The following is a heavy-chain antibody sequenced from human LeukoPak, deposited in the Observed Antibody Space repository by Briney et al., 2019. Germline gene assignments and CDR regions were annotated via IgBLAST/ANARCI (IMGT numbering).Heavy chain of an antibody. D-gene: IGHD3-22*01. Sequence: ASVKVSCKASGYTFTNYGITWVRQAPGQGLEWMGWINPNSGGTNYAQKFQGRVTMTRDASISTAYMELSRLRSDDTAVYYCARNYYDSSGYVYYYYYYMDVWGKGTTVTVSS. V-gene: IGHV1-2*02. CDR3: ARNYYDSSGYVYYYYYYMDV. CDR1: GYTFTNYG. J-gene: IGHJ6*03. CDR2: INPNSGGT.